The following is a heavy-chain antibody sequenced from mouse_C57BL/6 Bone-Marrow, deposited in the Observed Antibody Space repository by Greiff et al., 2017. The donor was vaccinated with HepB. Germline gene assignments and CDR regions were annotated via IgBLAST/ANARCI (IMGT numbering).Heavy chain of an antibody. J-gene: IGHJ3*01. Sequence: EVQLQQSGPELVKPGASVKISCKASGYTFTDYYMNWVKQSHGKSLEWIGDINPNNGGTSYTQKFKGKATLTVDKSSSTAYMELRSLTSEDSAVYYCARSYDYDTAWFAYWGQGTLVTVSA. CDR3: ARSYDYDTAWFAY. V-gene: IGHV1-26*01. CDR2: INPNNGGT. D-gene: IGHD2-4*01. CDR1: GYTFTDYY.